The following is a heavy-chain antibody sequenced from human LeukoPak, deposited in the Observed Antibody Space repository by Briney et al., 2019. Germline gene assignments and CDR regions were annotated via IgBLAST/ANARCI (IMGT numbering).Heavy chain of an antibody. J-gene: IGHJ4*02. CDR1: GYTFTGYY. CDR3: ARGGDAYGDYEADY. D-gene: IGHD4-17*01. Sequence: ASVKVSCKASGYTFTGYYMHWVRQAPGQGLEWMGWINPNSGGTNYAQKFQGRGTMTRDTSISTAYMKLSRLRSDDTAVYYCARGGDAYGDYEADYWGQGTLVTVSS. CDR2: INPNSGGT. V-gene: IGHV1-2*02.